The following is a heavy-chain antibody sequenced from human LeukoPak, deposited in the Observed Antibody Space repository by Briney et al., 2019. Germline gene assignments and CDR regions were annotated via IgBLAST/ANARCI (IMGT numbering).Heavy chain of an antibody. D-gene: IGHD4-11*01. CDR1: GGTFSSYA. Sequence: ASVKVSCKASGGTFSSYAISWVRQAPGQGLEWMGGIIPIFGTANYAQKFQGRVTITADESTSTAYMELSSLRSEDTAMYYCARPTMYSPREWYFDLWGRGTLVTVSS. CDR2: IIPIFGTA. J-gene: IGHJ2*01. V-gene: IGHV1-69*01. CDR3: ARPTMYSPREWYFDL.